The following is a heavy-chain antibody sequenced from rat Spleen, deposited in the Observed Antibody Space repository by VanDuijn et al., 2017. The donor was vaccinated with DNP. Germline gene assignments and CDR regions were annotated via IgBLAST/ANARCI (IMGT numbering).Heavy chain of an antibody. J-gene: IGHJ3*01. CDR1: GFTFSDYA. D-gene: IGHD1-11*01. CDR3: TREYYGGPNWVAY. V-gene: IGHV4-2*01. CDR2: INKDSSTI. Sequence: EVQLVESGGGLVQPGRSLKVSCAASGFTFSDYAMAWVRQAPGKGLEWIGQINKDSSTINYIPSLKEKITISRDNAQNTLYLQMSKRGSEETAIYYCTREYYGGPNWVAYGGQGTLVTVSS.